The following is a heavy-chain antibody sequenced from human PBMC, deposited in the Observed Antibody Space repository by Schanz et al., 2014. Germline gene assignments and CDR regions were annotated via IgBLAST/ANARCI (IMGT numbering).Heavy chain of an antibody. CDR3: ARARYTGYDCSGY. Sequence: QVQLVQSGPAVKKPGASMKVSCLASGYSFTEYFLHWVRQAPGQGLEWMGWINPNSGETNYEQKFKGRVTLTSDTSISPAFMDLSGLKSDDTATYFCARARYTGYDCSGYWGQGTLLIVSS. J-gene: IGHJ4*02. CDR1: GYSFTEYF. D-gene: IGHD5-12*01. CDR2: INPNSGET. V-gene: IGHV1-2*02.